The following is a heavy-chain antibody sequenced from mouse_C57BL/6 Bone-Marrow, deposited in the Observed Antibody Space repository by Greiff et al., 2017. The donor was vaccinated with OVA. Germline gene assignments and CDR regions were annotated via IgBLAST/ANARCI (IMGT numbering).Heavy chain of an antibody. J-gene: IGHJ2*01. CDR1: GYTFTSYY. V-gene: IGHV1-66*01. CDR2: IYPGSGST. D-gene: IGHD2-4*01. Sequence: QVQLKESGPELVKPGASVKISCKASGYTFTSYYINWVKQRPGQGLEWIGCIYPGSGSTRYNEKFKGKATLTADTSSSTAYMQLSSLTSEDAAVYYCARGGLRYYFDYWGQGTTLTVSS. CDR3: ARGGLRYYFDY.